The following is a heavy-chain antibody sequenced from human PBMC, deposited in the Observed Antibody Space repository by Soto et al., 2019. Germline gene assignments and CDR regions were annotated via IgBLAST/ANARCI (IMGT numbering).Heavy chain of an antibody. CDR2: IWSDGSSK. CDR3: AREWCEAPAGKETVSQFAY. CDR1: GFAFGNYV. D-gene: IGHD6-13*01. V-gene: IGHV3-33*01. Sequence: QVQLVESGGGVVQPGRSLPLSCAASGFAFGNYVIHWVRQAPGKGLEWVAVIWSDGSSKYYGDSVKGRFTISRDNSKNTVYLQLNRRRAEDTAVYYGAREWCEAPAGKETVSQFAYWGQGTLVTVSS. J-gene: IGHJ4*02.